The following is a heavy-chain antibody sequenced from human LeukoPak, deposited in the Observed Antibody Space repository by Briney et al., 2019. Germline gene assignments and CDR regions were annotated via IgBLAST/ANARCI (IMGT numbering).Heavy chain of an antibody. V-gene: IGHV4-39*07. CDR3: ARETGITMVRGVIMPDAFDI. J-gene: IGHJ3*02. Sequence: SETLSLTCTVSGGLIPISTYYWGWLRQPPGKGLEWLGSVYYSGTTKYNPSLKSRVTISVDTSKNQFSLKLSSVTAADTAVYYCARETGITMVRGVIMPDAFDIWGQGTMVTVSS. CDR1: GGLIPISTYY. CDR2: VYYSGTT. D-gene: IGHD3-10*01.